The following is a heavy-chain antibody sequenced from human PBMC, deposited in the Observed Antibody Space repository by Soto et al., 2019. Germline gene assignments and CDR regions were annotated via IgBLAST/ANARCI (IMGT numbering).Heavy chain of an antibody. CDR2: TNAGNGNT. Sequence: ASVKVSCKASGYTFTSYAMHWVRQAPGQRLEWMGWTNAGNGNTKYSQKFQGRVTITRDTSASTAYMELSSLRSEDTAVYYCARGVAGPLHWFDPWGQGTLDTVSS. CDR3: ARGVAGPLHWFDP. CDR1: GYTFTSYA. J-gene: IGHJ5*02. D-gene: IGHD6-19*01. V-gene: IGHV1-3*01.